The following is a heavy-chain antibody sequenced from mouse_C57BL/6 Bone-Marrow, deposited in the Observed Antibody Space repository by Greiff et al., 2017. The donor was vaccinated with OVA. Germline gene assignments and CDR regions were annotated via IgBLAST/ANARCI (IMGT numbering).Heavy chain of an antibody. CDR2: IYPGSGST. CDR1: GYTFTSYW. D-gene: IGHD1-1*01. J-gene: IGHJ2*01. V-gene: IGHV1-55*01. Sequence: QVHVKQPGAELVKPGASVKMSCKASGYTFTSYWITWVKQRPGQGLEWIGDIYPGSGSTNYNEKFKSKATLTVDTSSSTAYMQLSSLTSEDSAVYYCARGPLYGSSYGYWGQGTTLTVSS. CDR3: ARGPLYGSSYGY.